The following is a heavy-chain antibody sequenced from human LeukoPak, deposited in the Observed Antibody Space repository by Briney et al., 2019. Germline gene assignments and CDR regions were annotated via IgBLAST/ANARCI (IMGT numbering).Heavy chain of an antibody. V-gene: IGHV4-34*01. Sequence: SETLSLTCAVYGGSFSGYYWSWIRQPPGKGLEWIGEINHSGSTNYNPSLKSRVTISVDTSKNQFSLKLSSVTAADTAVYYCARLGYSYGDYWGQGTLVTVSS. CDR3: ARLGYSYGDY. CDR2: INHSGST. D-gene: IGHD5-18*01. J-gene: IGHJ4*02. CDR1: GGSFSGYY.